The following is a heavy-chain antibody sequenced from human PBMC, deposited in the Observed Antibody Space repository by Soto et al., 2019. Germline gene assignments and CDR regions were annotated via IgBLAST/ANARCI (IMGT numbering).Heavy chain of an antibody. CDR1: GGSISSYY. Sequence: SETLSLSCTVSGGSISSYYWSWIRQPAGKGLEWIGRIYTSGSTNYNPSLKSRVTMSVDTSKNQFSLKLSSVTAADTAVYYCARAGTVTHYYYGMDVWGQGTTVTVSS. CDR3: ARAGTVTHYYYGMDV. CDR2: IYTSGST. J-gene: IGHJ6*02. D-gene: IGHD4-17*01. V-gene: IGHV4-4*07.